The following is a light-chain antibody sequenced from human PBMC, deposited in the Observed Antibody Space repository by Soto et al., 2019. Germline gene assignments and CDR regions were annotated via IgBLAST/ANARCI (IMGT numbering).Light chain of an antibody. J-gene: IGKJ1*01. CDR3: QQYNIFPWT. Sequence: DIQMNQSPLALSASVGDIVTITCRSSQSISGDLAWYQQKPGKAPKLLIYDASTLESGVPSRFSGSASGTEFTLTISSLQPDDFATYYCQQYNIFPWTFGQGTKVDIK. V-gene: IGKV1-5*01. CDR1: QSISGD. CDR2: DAS.